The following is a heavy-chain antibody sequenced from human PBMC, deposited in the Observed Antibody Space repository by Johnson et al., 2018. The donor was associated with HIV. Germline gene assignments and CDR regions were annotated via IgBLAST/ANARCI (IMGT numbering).Heavy chain of an antibody. CDR3: AKVNLRYSVFTGAFDI. D-gene: IGHD1-26*01. V-gene: IGHV3-30*18. CDR1: GFTLSHYG. J-gene: IGHJ3*02. Sequence: QVQVVESGGGVVQPGRSLRLSCAASGFTLSHYGMHWVRQAPGKGPEWVALISYDGSNKYYADSVKGRFTISRDNSKNTLYLQMNSLRAEDTAVYYCAKVNLRYSVFTGAFDIWGQGTMVTVSS. CDR2: ISYDGSNK.